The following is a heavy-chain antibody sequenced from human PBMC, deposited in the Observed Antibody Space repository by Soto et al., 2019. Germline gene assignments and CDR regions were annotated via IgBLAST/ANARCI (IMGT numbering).Heavy chain of an antibody. CDR2: ISGSGGST. CDR1: GFTFSSYA. CDR3: AKGPLHFYVWGSYRYTNSDAFDI. J-gene: IGHJ3*02. D-gene: IGHD3-16*02. Sequence: EVKLLESGGGLVQPGGSLRLSCAASGFTFSSYAMSWVRQAPGKGLEWVSAISGSGGSTYYADSVKGRFTISRDNSKNTLYLQMNSLRAEDTAVYYCAKGPLHFYVWGSYRYTNSDAFDIWGQGTMVTVSS. V-gene: IGHV3-23*01.